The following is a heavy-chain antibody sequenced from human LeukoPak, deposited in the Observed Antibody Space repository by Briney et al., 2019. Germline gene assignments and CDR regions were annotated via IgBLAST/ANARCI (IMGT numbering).Heavy chain of an antibody. CDR1: GGSISSDY. J-gene: IGHJ4*02. Sequence: PSETLSLTCTVSGGSISSDYWSWIRQPAGKGLEWIGRVYTSGSTTYNPSLKSRVTMSVDTSKNQFSLKLSSVTAADTAVYYCARGSPVASTWYYLDYWGQGTLVTVSP. D-gene: IGHD6-13*01. V-gene: IGHV4-4*07. CDR3: ARGSPVASTWYYLDY. CDR2: VYTSGST.